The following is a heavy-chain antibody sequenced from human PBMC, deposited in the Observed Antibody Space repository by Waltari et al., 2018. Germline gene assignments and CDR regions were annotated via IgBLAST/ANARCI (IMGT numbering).Heavy chain of an antibody. Sequence: QVQLVQSGAEVKKPGASVKVSCKASGYTFTGYYMHWVRQAPGQGLEWMGWINPNSGGTNDAQKFQGRVTMTRDTSISTAYMELSRLRSDDTAVYYCARVPVIYNWFDPWGQGTLVTVSS. CDR1: GYTFTGYY. V-gene: IGHV1-2*02. CDR2: INPNSGGT. CDR3: ARVPVIYNWFDP. J-gene: IGHJ5*02.